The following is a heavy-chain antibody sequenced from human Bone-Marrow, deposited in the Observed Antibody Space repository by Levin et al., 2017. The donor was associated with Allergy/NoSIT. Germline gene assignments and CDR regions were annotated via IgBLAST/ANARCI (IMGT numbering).Heavy chain of an antibody. D-gene: IGHD5-18*01. J-gene: IGHJ6*02. CDR2: IYYSGST. CDR3: ARVDTAMVNGMDV. V-gene: IGHV4-30-4*01. Sequence: SETLSLTCTVSGGSISSGDYYWSWIRQPPGTGLEWIGYIYYSGSTYYNPSLKSRVTISVDTSKNQFSLKLSSVTAADTAVYYCARVDTAMVNGMDVWGQGTTVTVSS. CDR1: GGSISSGDYY.